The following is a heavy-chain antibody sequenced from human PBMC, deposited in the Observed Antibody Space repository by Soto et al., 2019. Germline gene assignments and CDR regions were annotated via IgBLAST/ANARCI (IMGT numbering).Heavy chain of an antibody. CDR3: AGTTSHYWYYMDV. J-gene: IGHJ6*03. D-gene: IGHD1-7*01. CDR2: TYYRSRWYN. Sequence: SQTLSLTCAISGDSVSSNSAAWNWIRQSPSRGLEWLGRTYYRSRWYNDYAVSVKSRITVNPDTSKDQFSLQLTSVTPEDTAVYYCAGTTSHYWYYMDVWGKGTTVTVSS. CDR1: GDSVSSNSAA. V-gene: IGHV6-1*01.